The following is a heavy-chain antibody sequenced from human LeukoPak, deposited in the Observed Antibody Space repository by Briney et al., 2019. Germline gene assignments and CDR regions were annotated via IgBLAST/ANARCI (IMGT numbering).Heavy chain of an antibody. V-gene: IGHV3-74*01. D-gene: IGHD3-3*01. CDR3: ARDRVDFWSGYDAFDI. CDR2: INSHGSSI. CDR1: GFTFRSYW. J-gene: IGHJ3*02. Sequence: GRSLRLSWAADGFTFRSYWMRWVRQAPGEGLGWVSRINSHGSSIAYADSVKGRYTISRDNAKNTLYLQMSRVRARETVVDYCARDRVDFWSGYDAFDIWGQGTMVTVSS.